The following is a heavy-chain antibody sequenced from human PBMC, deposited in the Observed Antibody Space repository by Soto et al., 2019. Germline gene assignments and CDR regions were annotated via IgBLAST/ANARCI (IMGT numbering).Heavy chain of an antibody. D-gene: IGHD6-13*01. CDR2: IWYDGSNK. V-gene: IGHV3-33*01. J-gene: IGHJ6*02. CDR3: AGVPESDRSRDYYGMDV. CDR1: GFTFSSYG. Sequence: QVQLVESGGGVVQPGRSLRLSCAASGFTFSSYGMHWVRQAPGTGLEGVAVIWYDGSNKYYADSVKGRFTISRDNSKKTLYLQMNSLRDEDTAVYYCAGVPESDRSRDYYGMDVWGQGTTVTV.